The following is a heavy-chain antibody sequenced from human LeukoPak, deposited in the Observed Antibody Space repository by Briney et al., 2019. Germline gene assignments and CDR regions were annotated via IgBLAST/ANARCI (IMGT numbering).Heavy chain of an antibody. D-gene: IGHD4-23*01. Sequence: SETLSLTCAVYGGSFSGYYWSWIRQPPGKGLEWIGEVYHSGSTNYNPSLKNRVTISVDKSKNQFSLKLNSVTAADTAVYYCARNGGNSDVDDWGQGTLVTVSS. V-gene: IGHV4-34*01. CDR2: VYHSGST. CDR3: ARNGGNSDVDD. CDR1: GGSFSGYY. J-gene: IGHJ4*02.